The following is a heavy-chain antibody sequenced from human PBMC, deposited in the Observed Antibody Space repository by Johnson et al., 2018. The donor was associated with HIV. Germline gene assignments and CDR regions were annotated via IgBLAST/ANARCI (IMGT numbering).Heavy chain of an antibody. CDR2: ISYDGSNK. Sequence: QVPLVESGGGVVQPGRSLRLSCAASGFTFSSYAMHWVRQAPGKGLEWVAVISYDGSNKYYADSVKGRFTISRDNSKNTLYLQMNSLRAEDTAVYYCARALTTDAFDIWGQGTMVTVSS. J-gene: IGHJ3*02. CDR1: GFTFSSYA. V-gene: IGHV3-30-3*01. D-gene: IGHD4-17*01. CDR3: ARALTTDAFDI.